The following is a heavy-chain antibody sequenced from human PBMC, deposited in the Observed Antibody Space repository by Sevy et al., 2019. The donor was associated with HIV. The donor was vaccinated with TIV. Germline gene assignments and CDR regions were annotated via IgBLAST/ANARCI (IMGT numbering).Heavy chain of an antibody. V-gene: IGHV3-33*01. Sequence: GPLRLSCAASGFIFSYYGMHWVRQAPGKGLEWVAVIWYDGSNTIYADSVKGRFTISRDNSKNILYLQMNSLRDEDTAVYYCARDPHEIMLSGSYYLYWGQGTRVTVSS. D-gene: IGHD1-26*01. J-gene: IGHJ4*02. CDR3: ARDPHEIMLSGSYYLY. CDR2: IWYDGSNT. CDR1: GFIFSYYG.